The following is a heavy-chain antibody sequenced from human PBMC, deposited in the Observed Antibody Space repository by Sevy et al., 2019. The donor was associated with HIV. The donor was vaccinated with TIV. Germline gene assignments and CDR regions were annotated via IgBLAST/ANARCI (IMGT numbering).Heavy chain of an antibody. V-gene: IGHV3-30-3*01. CDR3: ARIVDYYDSSGYQYYFDY. CDR2: ISYDGSNK. Sequence: GGSLRLSCAASGFTFSSYAMHWVRQAPGKGLEWVAVISYDGSNKYYADSVKDRFTISRDNSKNTLYLQMNSLRAEDTAVYYCARIVDYYDSSGYQYYFDYWGQGTLVTVSS. CDR1: GFTFSSYA. J-gene: IGHJ4*02. D-gene: IGHD3-22*01.